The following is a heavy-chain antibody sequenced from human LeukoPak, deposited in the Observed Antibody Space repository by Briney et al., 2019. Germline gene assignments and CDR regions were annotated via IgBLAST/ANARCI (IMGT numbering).Heavy chain of an antibody. J-gene: IGHJ4*02. D-gene: IGHD6-6*01. Sequence: PGGSLRLSCAASGFTFSSYSMNWVRQAPGKGLEWVSYISSSSSTIYYADSVKGRFTISRDNAKNSLYLQMNSLRAEDTAVYYCARGKTRTTIAPLRNKLEYSFHYWGQGTLVTVSS. V-gene: IGHV3-48*01. CDR1: GFTFSSYS. CDR3: ARGKTRTTIAPLRNKLEYSFHY. CDR2: ISSSSSTI.